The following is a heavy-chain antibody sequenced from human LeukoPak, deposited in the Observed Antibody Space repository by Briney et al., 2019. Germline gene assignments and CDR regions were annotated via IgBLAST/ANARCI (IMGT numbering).Heavy chain of an antibody. D-gene: IGHD2-2*01. CDR3: AREGPRYESAFDI. V-gene: IGHV3-66*01. J-gene: IGHJ3*02. CDR1: GFTVSSNY. CDR2: IYSGGST. Sequence: PGGSLRLSCAASGFTVSSNYMSWVRQAPGKGLEWVSVIYSGGSTYYADSVKGRFTISRDNSKNTLYLQMNSLRAEDTAVYYCAREGPRYESAFDIWDQGTMVTVSS.